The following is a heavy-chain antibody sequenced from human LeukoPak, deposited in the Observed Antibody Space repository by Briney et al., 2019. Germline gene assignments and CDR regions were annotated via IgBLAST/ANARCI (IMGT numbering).Heavy chain of an antibody. Sequence: GGSLRLSCAASGFTFDDYGMSWVRQAPGKGLEWVSGINWNGGSTGYADSVKGRFTTSRDNAKNSLYLQMNSLRAENTALYYCARDGSYYALDYWGQGTLVTVSS. CDR3: ARDGSYYALDY. CDR1: GFTFDDYG. V-gene: IGHV3-20*04. CDR2: INWNGGST. D-gene: IGHD1-26*01. J-gene: IGHJ4*02.